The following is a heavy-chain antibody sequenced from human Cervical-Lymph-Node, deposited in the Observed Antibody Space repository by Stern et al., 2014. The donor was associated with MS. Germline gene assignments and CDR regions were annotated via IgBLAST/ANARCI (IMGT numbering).Heavy chain of an antibody. CDR1: GYPFTANW. J-gene: IGHJ4*02. D-gene: IGHD4-17*01. CDR2: VYRGDSDT. Sequence: EVQLVQSGAEVKKPGESLKISCKGSGYPFTANWIAWVRQLPGKGLEWMGIVYRGDSDTRYSPAFQGQVTISADKSISTAYLQWSSLKASDTAMYYCARDYGDYAFDYWGQGTLVTVSS. V-gene: IGHV5-51*01. CDR3: ARDYGDYAFDY.